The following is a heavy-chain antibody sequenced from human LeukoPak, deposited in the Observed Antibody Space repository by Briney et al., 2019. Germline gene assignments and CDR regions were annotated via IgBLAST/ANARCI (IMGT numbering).Heavy chain of an antibody. CDR2: IHYSGST. Sequence: SETLSLTCTVSGGSISSYYWGWIRQPPGKGLEWIGSIHYSGSTNYNPSLKSRVTISVDTSKNQFSLKLSSVTAADTAVYYCARGYCSGGSCYSYYYYNYMDVWGKGTTVTVSS. V-gene: IGHV4-39*07. CDR3: ARGYCSGGSCYSYYYYNYMDV. J-gene: IGHJ6*03. CDR1: GGSISSYY. D-gene: IGHD2-15*01.